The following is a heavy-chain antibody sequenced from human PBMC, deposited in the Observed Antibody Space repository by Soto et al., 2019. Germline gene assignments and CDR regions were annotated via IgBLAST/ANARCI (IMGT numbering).Heavy chain of an antibody. CDR1: GFTFSSYS. J-gene: IGHJ3*02. CDR2: ISSSSSYI. V-gene: IGHV3-21*01. D-gene: IGHD3-10*01. Sequence: GGSLRLSCAASGFTFSSYSMNWVLQAPGKGLEWVSSISSSSSYIYYADSVKGRFTISRDNAKNSLYLQMNSLRAEDTAVYYCARDSPLAGSLHAFDIWGQGTMVTVSS. CDR3: ARDSPLAGSLHAFDI.